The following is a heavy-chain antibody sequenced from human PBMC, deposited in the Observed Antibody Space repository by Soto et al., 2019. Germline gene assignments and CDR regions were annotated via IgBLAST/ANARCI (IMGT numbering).Heavy chain of an antibody. D-gene: IGHD2-15*01. Sequence: PGESLKISCKGSGYSFTSYWIGWVRQMPGKGLEWMGIIYPGDSDTRYSPSFQGQVTISADKSISTAYLQWSGLKASDTAMYYCARRGTIDNYYYYGMDVWGQGTTVTVSS. CDR1: GYSFTSYW. CDR3: ARRGTIDNYYYYGMDV. CDR2: IYPGDSDT. V-gene: IGHV5-51*01. J-gene: IGHJ6*02.